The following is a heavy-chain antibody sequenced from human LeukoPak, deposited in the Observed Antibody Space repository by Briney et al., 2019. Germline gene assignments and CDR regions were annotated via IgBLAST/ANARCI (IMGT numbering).Heavy chain of an antibody. CDR2: IYYSGST. CDR1: GGSISSYY. J-gene: IGHJ5*02. CDR3: ARDMVWSGYHNWFDP. D-gene: IGHD3-3*01. Sequence: PSGTLSVTCTVSGGSISSYYWSWIRQPPGKGLEWIGYIYYSGSTNYNPSLKSRVTISVDTSKNQFSLKLSSVTAADTAVYYCARDMVWSGYHNWFDPWGQGTLVTVSS. V-gene: IGHV4-59*01.